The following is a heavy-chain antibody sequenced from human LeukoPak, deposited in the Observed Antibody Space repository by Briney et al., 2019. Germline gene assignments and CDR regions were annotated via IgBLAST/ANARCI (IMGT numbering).Heavy chain of an antibody. CDR3: TREGYDILTGDYIVD. CDR2: INHRGSS. Sequence: SETLSLTCTAYGGSFSGYYWTWIRQALGKGLEWMGEINHRGSSKYNPSLESRVTISVDSSKNEFSLKLSSVTAADTAVYYCTREGYDILTGDYIVDWGQGTLVTVSS. J-gene: IGHJ4*02. CDR1: GGSFSGYY. D-gene: IGHD3-9*01. V-gene: IGHV4-34*01.